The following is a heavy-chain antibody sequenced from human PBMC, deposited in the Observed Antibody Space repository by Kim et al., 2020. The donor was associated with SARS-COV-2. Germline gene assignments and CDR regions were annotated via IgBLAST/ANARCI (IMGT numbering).Heavy chain of an antibody. CDR3: ARRVGGIGWTLDV. V-gene: IGHV3-53*01. Sequence: YRASVRGRFTAAEDNSKNTVYLQMSSLRADDTAVYYCARRVGGIGWTLDVWGQGTAVTVSS. J-gene: IGHJ6*02. D-gene: IGHD3-16*01.